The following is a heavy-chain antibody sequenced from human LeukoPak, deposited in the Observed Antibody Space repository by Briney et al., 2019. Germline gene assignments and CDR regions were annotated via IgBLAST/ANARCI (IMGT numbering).Heavy chain of an antibody. D-gene: IGHD3-10*01. V-gene: IGHV1-18*01. CDR2: ICAYNGNT. CDR1: GYTFTSYG. J-gene: IGHJ5*02. Sequence: GASVKVSCQASGYTFTSYGISWVRQAPRQGLKWMGWICAYNGNTNYAQKLQGRVTMTTDTSTSPAYMELRSLRSDDTAVYYCARDRGFTSVRGEYVNWFDPWGQGTLVTVSS. CDR3: ARDRGFTSVRGEYVNWFDP.